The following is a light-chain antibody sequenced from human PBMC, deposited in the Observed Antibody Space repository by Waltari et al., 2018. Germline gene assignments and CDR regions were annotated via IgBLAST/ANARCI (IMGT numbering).Light chain of an antibody. V-gene: IGLV2-14*03. CDR1: SSDVGDYNS. Sequence: QSALTQPASVSGSPGQSITISCTGTSSDVGDYNSVSWYQRHPGKAPKLIIFDVSNRPSGVSNRFSGSKSGDTASLTISGLQAEDEADYYCSSYTSSSTYVVFGGGTKLTVL. CDR3: SSYTSSSTYVV. CDR2: DVS. J-gene: IGLJ2*01.